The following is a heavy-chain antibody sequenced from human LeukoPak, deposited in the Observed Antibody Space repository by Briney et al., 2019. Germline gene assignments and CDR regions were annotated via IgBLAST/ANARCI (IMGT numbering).Heavy chain of an antibody. D-gene: IGHD3-16*01. CDR2: IYHSGST. CDR1: GYSISSGYY. Sequence: SETLSLTCTVSGYSISSGYYWGWIRQPPGKGLEWIGNIYHSGSTYYSPSLKSRVTISVDTSKNQFSLNLRSVTAADTAVYYCARARGNSFDYWGQGTLVTVSS. J-gene: IGHJ4*02. CDR3: ARARGNSFDY. V-gene: IGHV4-38-2*02.